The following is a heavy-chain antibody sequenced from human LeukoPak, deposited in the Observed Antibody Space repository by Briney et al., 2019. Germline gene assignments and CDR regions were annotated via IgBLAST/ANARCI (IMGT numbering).Heavy chain of an antibody. V-gene: IGHV4-61*02. CDR3: ARRQWVEYYFES. Sequence: PSQTLSLTCTLSGASISSGSYYWSWIRQPAGKGLEWIGRIYTTGSTNYNPSLKTRVTISLDMSKNQFSLKLSSVTAADTAVYYCARRQWVEYYFESWGQGTLVTVSS. J-gene: IGHJ4*02. CDR1: GASISSGSYY. CDR2: IYTTGST. D-gene: IGHD6-19*01.